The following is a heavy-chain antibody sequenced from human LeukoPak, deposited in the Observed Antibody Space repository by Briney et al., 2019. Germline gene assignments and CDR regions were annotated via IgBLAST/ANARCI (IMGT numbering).Heavy chain of an antibody. J-gene: IGHJ4*02. Sequence: PSETLSLTCAVSGYSISSGYYWGWIRQPPGKGLEWIGSIYHSGSTYYNPSLKSRVTISVDTSKNQFSLKLSSVTAADTAVYYCARSGYSFVDYWGRGTLVTVSS. CDR2: IYHSGST. CDR3: ARSGYSFVDY. D-gene: IGHD5-18*01. CDR1: GYSISSGYY. V-gene: IGHV4-38-2*01.